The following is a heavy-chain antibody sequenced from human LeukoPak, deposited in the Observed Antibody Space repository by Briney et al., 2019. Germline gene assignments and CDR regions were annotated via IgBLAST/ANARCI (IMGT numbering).Heavy chain of an antibody. CDR2: IYSGGST. V-gene: IGHV3-66*01. D-gene: IGHD3-10*01. J-gene: IGHJ4*02. Sequence: GGSVRLSCAASGFTVSSNYMSWAPQPPGKGREWVSVIYSGGSTYYEDSQKGRFTISRDNSQNTMYLQMNSLRAEDTAVYYCARGDGSDYYGSGSYGFDYWGQGTLVTVSS. CDR1: GFTVSSNY. CDR3: ARGDGSDYYGSGSYGFDY.